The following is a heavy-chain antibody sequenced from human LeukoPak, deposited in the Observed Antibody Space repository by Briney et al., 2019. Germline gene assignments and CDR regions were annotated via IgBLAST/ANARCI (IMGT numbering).Heavy chain of an antibody. CDR2: IYYSGST. Sequence: SETLSLTCTVPGGSISGYYWSWIRQPPGKGLEWIGYIYYSGSTNYNPSLKSRVTISVDTSKNQFSLKLSSVTAADTALYYCARQRSYCSGGSCYPYYFDYWGQGTLVTVSS. CDR1: GGSISGYY. V-gene: IGHV4-59*08. D-gene: IGHD2-15*01. CDR3: ARQRSYCSGGSCYPYYFDY. J-gene: IGHJ4*02.